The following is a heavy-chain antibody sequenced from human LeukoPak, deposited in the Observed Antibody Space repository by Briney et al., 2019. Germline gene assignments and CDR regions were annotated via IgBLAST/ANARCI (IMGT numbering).Heavy chain of an antibody. D-gene: IGHD4-23*01. J-gene: IGHJ4*02. V-gene: IGHV3-53*01. CDR3: ARDRGYGGNSLPY. CDR2: IYSVGST. Sequence: GGSLRLSCAASGITVSNNYFSWVRQAPGKGLEWVALIYSVGSTVHADSVKGRFTISRDNSKNTLYLQMNSLRAEDTAVYYCARDRGYGGNSLPYWGQGTLVTVSS. CDR1: GITVSNNY.